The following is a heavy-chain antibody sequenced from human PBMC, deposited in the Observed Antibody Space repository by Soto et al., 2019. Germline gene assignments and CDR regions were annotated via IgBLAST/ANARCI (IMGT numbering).Heavy chain of an antibody. Sequence: HPGGSLRLSCEVSGFIFSMYSMSWVRQTPGKGLEWVAKIPQDGVDGHYADAVKGRFTIPRDNGKNSLYLQMNNLRAEDTAVYYCARDHLILPAHDFFYGSDVWGRGATVTVSS. CDR3: ARDHLILPAHDFFYGSDV. V-gene: IGHV3-7*03. D-gene: IGHD2-21*02. CDR1: GFIFSMYS. CDR2: IPQDGVDG. J-gene: IGHJ6*02.